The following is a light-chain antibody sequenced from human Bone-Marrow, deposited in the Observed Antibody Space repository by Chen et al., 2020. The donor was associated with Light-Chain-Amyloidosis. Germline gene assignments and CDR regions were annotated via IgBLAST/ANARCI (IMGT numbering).Light chain of an antibody. CDR3: QQRSSWYT. Sequence: DIVLTQSPATLSLSPGERATLSCRASQSVSTYLAWYQQKPGQAPRLLIYDASIRATGIPARFSGSGSGTDFTLTISSLEPEDFAVYYCQQRSSWYTFGQGTKLEIK. CDR1: QSVSTY. CDR2: DAS. V-gene: IGKV3-11*01. J-gene: IGKJ2*01.